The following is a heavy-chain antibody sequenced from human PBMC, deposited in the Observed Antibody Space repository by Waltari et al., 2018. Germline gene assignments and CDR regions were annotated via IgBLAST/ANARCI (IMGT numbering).Heavy chain of an antibody. CDR2: IWHDAIIT. J-gene: IGHJ3*01. Sequence: QAQLVESGGGVVQPGTSLRLSCAASGFSFRSHAMHWFRQAPGKGLEWVAVIWHDAIITYYADSVRGRFTISRDNARQTLYLQMNSLRGDDTASYFCARVTTPHYDSTGAQDALGVWGQGTRVTVSS. D-gene: IGHD2-8*02. V-gene: IGHV3-33*01. CDR3: ARVTTPHYDSTGAQDALGV. CDR1: GFSFRSHA.